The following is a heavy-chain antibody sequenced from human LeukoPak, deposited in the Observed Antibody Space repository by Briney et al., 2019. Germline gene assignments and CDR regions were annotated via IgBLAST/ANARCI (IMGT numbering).Heavy chain of an antibody. CDR1: GYTFTSYY. J-gene: IGHJ3*02. D-gene: IGHD3-22*01. V-gene: IGHV1-46*01. Sequence: ASVKVSCKASGYTFTSYYMHWVRQAPGQGLEWMGIINPSGGSTSYAQKFQGRVTITRDMSTSTAYMELSSLRSEDTAVYYCAAVNYDSSGYLDAFDIWGQGTMVTVSS. CDR3: AAVNYDSSGYLDAFDI. CDR2: INPSGGST.